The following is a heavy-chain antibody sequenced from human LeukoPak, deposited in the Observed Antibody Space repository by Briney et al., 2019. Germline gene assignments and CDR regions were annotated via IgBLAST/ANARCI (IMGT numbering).Heavy chain of an antibody. D-gene: IGHD4-17*01. Sequence: GGSLRLSCIASGFTLSNYWMSWVRQAPGKGLEWVASIKEDGSDKRYVDAVEGRFTISRDNTKNSLYVQMSSLRAEDTAMYYCARLKDAVTIFDCWGQGILVTVSS. CDR1: GFTLSNYW. J-gene: IGHJ5*01. CDR3: ARLKDAVTIFDC. V-gene: IGHV3-7*01. CDR2: IKEDGSDK.